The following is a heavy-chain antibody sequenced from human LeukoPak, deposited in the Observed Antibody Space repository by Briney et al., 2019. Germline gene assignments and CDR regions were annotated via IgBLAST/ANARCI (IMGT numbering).Heavy chain of an antibody. J-gene: IGHJ4*02. CDR2: INEDGSTT. Sequence: PGGSLRLSCAASGFTFSSNWMHWVRQAPGKGRVWVSRINEDGSTTNYADSVKGRSTIFRDNAKNTLYLQMNSLRAEDTAVYYCVRDLGGRSGHWGQGTLVTVSS. CDR1: GFTFSSNW. D-gene: IGHD1-26*01. CDR3: VRDLGGRSGH. V-gene: IGHV3-74*01.